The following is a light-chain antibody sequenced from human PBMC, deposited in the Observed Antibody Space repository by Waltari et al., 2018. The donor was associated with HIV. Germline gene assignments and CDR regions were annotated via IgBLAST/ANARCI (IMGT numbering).Light chain of an antibody. V-gene: IGKV1-39*01. CDR1: QSIDNF. CDR3: QHSYTTRWT. J-gene: IGKJ4*02. Sequence: IQMSESPSSLSASGGDLARTTCRASQSIDNFLNWYQQKPGKAPNLLIYGASRLHSGVPARFSGSGYGKDFTLTVNSLQPQKFATYYCQHSYTTRWTFDVGTKVEMK. CDR2: GAS.